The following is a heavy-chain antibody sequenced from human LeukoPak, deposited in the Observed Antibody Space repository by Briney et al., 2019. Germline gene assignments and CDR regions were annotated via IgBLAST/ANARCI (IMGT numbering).Heavy chain of an antibody. V-gene: IGHV3-7*01. CDR1: GFTFSSYW. J-gene: IGHJ4*02. D-gene: IGHD2-2*01. CDR3: ARAAGGGQYQLLSGDYFDY. Sequence: GGSLRLSCAASGFTFSSYWMSWVRQAPGKGLEWGANIRQDGSEKYYVDSVKGRFTISRDNAKNSLYLQMNSLRAEDTAVYYCARAAGGGQYQLLSGDYFDYWGQGTLVTVSS. CDR2: IRQDGSEK.